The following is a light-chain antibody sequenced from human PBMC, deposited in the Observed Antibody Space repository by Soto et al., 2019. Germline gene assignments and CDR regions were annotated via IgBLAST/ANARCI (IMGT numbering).Light chain of an antibody. CDR3: QQPDSYPCT. CDR1: QGFSNS. V-gene: IGKV1-9*01. Sequence: DIKLTQSPSFLSASVGDRVTITCRASQGFSNSLAWYQQDPGKAPKLLIYAASTLQSGVPSRFSGRGSGTEFTLSISSLQPEYFATYYCQQPDSYPCTFGQGTKLEIK. CDR2: AAS. J-gene: IGKJ2*02.